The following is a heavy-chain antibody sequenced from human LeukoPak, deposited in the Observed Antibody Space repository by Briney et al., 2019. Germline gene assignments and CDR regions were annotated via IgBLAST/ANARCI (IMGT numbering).Heavy chain of an antibody. J-gene: IGHJ5*02. D-gene: IGHD6-13*01. CDR2: MNPNSGNT. CDR3: ARGGGSSPWFDP. Sequence: ASVKVSCKASGYTFTSYDINWVRQATGQGLEWMGWMNPNSGNTGYAQKFQGRVTMTRNTSISTAYMELSSLRSEDTAAYYCARGGGSSPWFDPWGQGTLVTVSS. V-gene: IGHV1-8*01. CDR1: GYTFTSYD.